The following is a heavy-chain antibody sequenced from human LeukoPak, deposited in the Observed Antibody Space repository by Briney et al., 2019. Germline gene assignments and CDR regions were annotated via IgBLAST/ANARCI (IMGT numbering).Heavy chain of an antibody. D-gene: IGHD1-26*01. V-gene: IGHV3-30*02. CDR2: IRYDGSNK. J-gene: IGHJ4*02. CDR3: AKDHWALLHVGRFDY. CDR1: GFTFSSYG. Sequence: GGSLRLSCAASGFTFSSYGMHWVRQAPGKGLEWVAFIRYDGSNKYCADSVKGRFTISRDNSKNTLYLQMNSLRAEDTAVYYCAKDHWALLHVGRFDYWGQGTLVTVSS.